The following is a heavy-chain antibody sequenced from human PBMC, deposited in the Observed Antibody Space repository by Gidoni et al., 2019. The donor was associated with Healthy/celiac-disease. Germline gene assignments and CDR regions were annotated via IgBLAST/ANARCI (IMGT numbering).Heavy chain of an antibody. V-gene: IGHV3-53*02. CDR3: AREEVAANDAFDI. CDR2: IYSGGST. D-gene: IGHD6-25*01. J-gene: IGHJ3*02. CDR1: GFTVSSNY. Sequence: EVQLVETGGGLIQPGGSLRLSCAASGFTVSSNYMSWVRQAPGKGLEWVSVIYSGGSTYYADSVKGRFTISRDNSKNTLYLQMNSLRAEDTAVYYCAREEVAANDAFDIWGQGTMVTVSS.